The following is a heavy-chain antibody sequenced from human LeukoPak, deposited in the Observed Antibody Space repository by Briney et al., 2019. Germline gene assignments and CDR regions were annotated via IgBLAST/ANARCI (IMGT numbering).Heavy chain of an antibody. CDR3: ARVRFYDTTGYSTSYYLDY. D-gene: IGHD3-22*01. CDR1: GGPIIASY. Sequence: SETLSLTCAVSGGPIIASYWSWIRQPPGKGLEWIGYTHYSGTGNYNPSLKSRVTISIDTSKNRFSLRLTSVAAADTAVYYCARVRFYDTTGYSTSYYLDYWGQGALVTVSS. CDR2: THYSGTG. V-gene: IGHV4-59*01. J-gene: IGHJ4*02.